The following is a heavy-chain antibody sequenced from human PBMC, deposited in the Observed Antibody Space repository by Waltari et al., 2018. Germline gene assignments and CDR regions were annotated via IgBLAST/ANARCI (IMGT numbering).Heavy chain of an antibody. CDR2: IYYSGIT. V-gene: IGHV4-39*01. D-gene: IGHD3-3*01. J-gene: IGHJ4*02. Sequence: LQLQESGPGLVKHSETLSLTCTVSGGSHRSSSYYWGWIRQPPGKGLEWIGSIYYSGITYYNPSLKSRVTISVDTSKNQFSLKLSSVTAADTAVYYCARQGYYDFWSIDYWGQGTLVTVSS. CDR3: ARQGYYDFWSIDY. CDR1: GGSHRSSSYY.